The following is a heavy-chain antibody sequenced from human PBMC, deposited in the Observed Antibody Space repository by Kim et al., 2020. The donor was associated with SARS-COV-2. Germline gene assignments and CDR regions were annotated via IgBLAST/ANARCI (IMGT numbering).Heavy chain of an antibody. V-gene: IGHV3-30*07. CDR3: ARDRGGMDV. Sequence: GSMKYKTETVKAGLTISRDNSKNTMYLQMKSQRAEDTAVYYCARDRGGMDVWGQGTTVTVSS. J-gene: IGHJ6*02. CDR2: GSMK.